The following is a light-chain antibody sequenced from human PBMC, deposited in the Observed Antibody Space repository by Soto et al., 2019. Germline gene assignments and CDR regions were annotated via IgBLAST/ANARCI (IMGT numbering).Light chain of an antibody. J-gene: IGLJ1*01. CDR2: EVN. CDR3: SSFTSSSTYV. V-gene: IGLV2-14*01. CDR1: SSDVGGYNL. Sequence: QSALTQPASVSGSPGQSITISCTGTSSDVGGYNLVSWYQQHPAKAPKLMIYEVNNRPSGVSNRFSGSKSGNTASLTISGLQAEDEADYYCSSFTSSSTYVFGAGTKLTVL.